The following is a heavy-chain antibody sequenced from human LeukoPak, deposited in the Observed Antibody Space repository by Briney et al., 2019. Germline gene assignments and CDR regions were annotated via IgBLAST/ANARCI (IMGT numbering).Heavy chain of an antibody. CDR3: ARGEYCSSTSCYPNWFDP. V-gene: IGHV4-34*01. Sequence: SETLSLTCAVYGGSFSGYYWSWIRQPPGKGLEWIGEINHSGSTNYNPSLKSRVTISVDTSKSQFSLKLSSVTAADTAVYYCARGEYCSSTSCYPNWFDPWGQGTLVTVSS. J-gene: IGHJ5*02. CDR1: GGSFSGYY. D-gene: IGHD2-2*01. CDR2: INHSGST.